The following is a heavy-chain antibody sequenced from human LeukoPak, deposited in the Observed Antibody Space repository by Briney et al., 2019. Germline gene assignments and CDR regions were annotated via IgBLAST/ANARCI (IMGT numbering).Heavy chain of an antibody. D-gene: IGHD3-9*01. CDR3: ARSADFDWFPVGAFDI. J-gene: IGHJ3*02. CDR1: GGSISSSSYY. V-gene: IGHV4-61*01. Sequence: PSETLSLTCTVSGGSISSSSYYWSWIRQPPGKGLEWIGYTYYSGSTNYNPSLKSRVTISVDTSKNQFSLKLSSATAADTAVYYCARSADFDWFPVGAFDIWGQGTMVTVSS. CDR2: TYYSGST.